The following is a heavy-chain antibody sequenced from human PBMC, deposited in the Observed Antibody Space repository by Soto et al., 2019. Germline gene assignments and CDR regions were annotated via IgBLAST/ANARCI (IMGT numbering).Heavy chain of an antibody. CDR3: VRGSLYNFDSSGTELWFDP. CDR2: TSYTGNT. D-gene: IGHD6-19*01. J-gene: IGHJ5*02. V-gene: IGHV4-59*01. Sequence: SETLSRTFIGSCGSITSYHWIWILQLPEKGLEWIAYTSYTGNTNYNPSFQSRVTISIDTSKNQLSLKMTSMTVADTAVYYCVRGSLYNFDSSGTELWFDPWGQGALVTVSS. CDR1: CGSITSYH.